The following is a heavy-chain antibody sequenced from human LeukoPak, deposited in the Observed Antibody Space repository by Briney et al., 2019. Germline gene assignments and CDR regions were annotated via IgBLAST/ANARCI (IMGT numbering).Heavy chain of an antibody. CDR3: ARYLPNYYDSSGYYSLGFDY. J-gene: IGHJ4*02. CDR2: IYTSGSP. CDR1: GGSISSYY. D-gene: IGHD3-22*01. Sequence: PSETLPLTCTVPGGSISSYYWSWIRQPAGKGLEWIGRIYTSGSPNYNPSLKSRVTMSVDTSKNQFSLELSSVTAADTAVYYCARYLPNYYDSSGYYSLGFDYWGQGTLVTVSS. V-gene: IGHV4-59*10.